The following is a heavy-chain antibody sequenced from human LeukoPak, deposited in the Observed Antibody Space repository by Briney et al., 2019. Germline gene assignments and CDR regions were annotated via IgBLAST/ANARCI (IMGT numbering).Heavy chain of an antibody. V-gene: IGHV3-23*01. J-gene: IGHJ4*02. CDR1: GFTFSSYA. CDR3: VKDEDLYSPTWYLFED. D-gene: IGHD5-12*01. Sequence: GGSLRLSCAAAGFTFSSYAMTWVRQAAGKGLEWVSGITSIGASTYYAASVKRRFTLSTHNSENTLYLQINNLSAEDTGTYYCVKDEDLYSPTWYLFEDWGQGTLVTVSS. CDR2: ITSIGAST.